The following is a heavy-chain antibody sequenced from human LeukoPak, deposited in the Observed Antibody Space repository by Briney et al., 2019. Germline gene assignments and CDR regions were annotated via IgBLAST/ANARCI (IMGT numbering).Heavy chain of an antibody. J-gene: IGHJ2*01. CDR2: ISSSSSTI. Sequence: GGSLRLSCAASGFTFSSYSMNWVRQAPGKGLEWVSYISSSSSTIYYADSVKGRFTISRDNAKNSLYLQMNSLRAEDTAVYYCARGLWNYEIENYWYFDLWGRGTLVTVSS. V-gene: IGHV3-48*01. CDR1: GFTFSSYS. D-gene: IGHD1-7*01. CDR3: ARGLWNYEIENYWYFDL.